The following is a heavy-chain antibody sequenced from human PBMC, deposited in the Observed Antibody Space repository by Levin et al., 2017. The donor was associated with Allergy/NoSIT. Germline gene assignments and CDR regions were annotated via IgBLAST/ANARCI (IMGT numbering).Heavy chain of an antibody. CDR3: ARTTTVTTYNFGLDV. J-gene: IGHJ6*02. V-gene: IGHV5-51*06. CDR1: GYRFTSYW. D-gene: IGHD4-17*01. Sequence: GESLKISCKGSGYRFTSYWIGWVRQMPGKGLEWMAVIYPGDSDTRYSPSFQGQVTISADMSINTAYLQWSTLKASDTAIYYCARTTTVTTYNFGLDVWGQGTTVTVSS. CDR2: IYPGDSDT.